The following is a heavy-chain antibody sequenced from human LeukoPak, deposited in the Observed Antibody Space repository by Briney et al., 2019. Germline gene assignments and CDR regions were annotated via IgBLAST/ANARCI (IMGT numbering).Heavy chain of an antibody. D-gene: IGHD3-9*01. CDR2: ISHDRSNN. V-gene: IGHV3-30-3*01. CDR1: GFTFSNYA. CDR3: AKDPTFYGSLTDYRHFEH. Sequence: PGRSLRLSCAASGFTFSNYAMHWARQAPGKGLEWVAFISHDRSNNCHADSVKGRITISRDNSKNTVYLQMDSLRVEDTAVYYCAKDPTFYGSLTDYRHFEHWGQGTLVTVSS. J-gene: IGHJ4*02.